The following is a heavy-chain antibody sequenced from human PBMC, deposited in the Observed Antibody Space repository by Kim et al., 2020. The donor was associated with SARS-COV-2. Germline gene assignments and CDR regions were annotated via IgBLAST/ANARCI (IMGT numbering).Heavy chain of an antibody. CDR1: GGSISNFY. D-gene: IGHD2-21*02. CDR2: IHYSGKT. J-gene: IGHJ3*01. CDR3: ARYLACEGDCATAFDF. V-gene: IGHV4-59*01. Sequence: SETLSLTCSVSGGSISNFYWGWIRQPPGKGLEWIGYIHYSGKTNHNPSLESRVTISVDTSRNQFSLKLTSVTAADTALYFCARYLACEGDCATAFDFWGQGTMVTVSS.